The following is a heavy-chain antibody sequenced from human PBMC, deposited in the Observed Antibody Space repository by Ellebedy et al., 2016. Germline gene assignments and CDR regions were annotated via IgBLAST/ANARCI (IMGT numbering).Heavy chain of an antibody. D-gene: IGHD1-26*01. CDR3: ARVGGSPQAVFDY. CDR2: MHQNGIT. CDR1: GYSIRSGYY. Sequence: SETLSLTCSVSGYSIRSGYYWGCIRQPPGKGLEWIGSMHQNGITYYNPSLNSRVAISMDTSKNQFSLRLITMTAADTAVYFCARVGGSPQAVFDYWGQGALVTVSS. J-gene: IGHJ4*02. V-gene: IGHV4-38-2*02.